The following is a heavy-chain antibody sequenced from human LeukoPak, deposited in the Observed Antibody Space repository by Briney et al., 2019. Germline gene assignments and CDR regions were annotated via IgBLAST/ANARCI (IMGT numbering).Heavy chain of an antibody. J-gene: IGHJ4*02. Sequence: ASVKVSCKASGYTFTSYDINWVRQAPGKGLEWMGGFDPEDGETIYAQKFQGRVTMTEDTSTDTAYMELSSLRSEDTAVYYCATDSTQYYFDYWGQGTLVTVSS. CDR1: GYTFTSYD. CDR3: ATDSTQYYFDY. V-gene: IGHV1-24*01. CDR2: FDPEDGET.